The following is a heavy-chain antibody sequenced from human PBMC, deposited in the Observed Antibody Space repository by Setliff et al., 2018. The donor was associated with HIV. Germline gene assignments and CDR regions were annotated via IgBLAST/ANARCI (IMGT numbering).Heavy chain of an antibody. CDR1: GFTFTDYW. J-gene: IGHJ4*02. CDR2: ILSTGERT. CDR3: AKELAASGLGYFDS. Sequence: PGGSLRLSCAASGFTFTDYWMHWVRQAPGEGLEWVSAILSTGERTFYADSVKGRFTISRDNSKNTVYLQMNSLRAEDTAEYYCAKELAASGLGYFDSWGRGILVTVSS. D-gene: IGHD3-22*01. V-gene: IGHV3-23*01.